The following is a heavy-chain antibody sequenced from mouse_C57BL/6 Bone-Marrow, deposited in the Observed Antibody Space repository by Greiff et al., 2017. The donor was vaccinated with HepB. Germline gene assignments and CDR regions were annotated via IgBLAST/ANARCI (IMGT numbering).Heavy chain of an antibody. CDR3: LYSNYDYFDY. Sequence: EVQLVESGGGLVQPGGSMKLSCVASGFTFSNYWMNWVRQSPEKGLEWVAQIRLKSDNYATHYAESVKGRFTISRDDSKSSVYLQMNNLRAEDTGIYYCLYSNYDYFDYWGQGTTLTVSS. J-gene: IGHJ2*01. V-gene: IGHV6-3*01. CDR1: GFTFSNYW. CDR2: IRLKSDNYAT. D-gene: IGHD2-5*01.